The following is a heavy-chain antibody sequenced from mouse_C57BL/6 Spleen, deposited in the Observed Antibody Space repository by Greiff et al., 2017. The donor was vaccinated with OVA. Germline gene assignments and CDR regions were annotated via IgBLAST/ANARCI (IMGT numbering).Heavy chain of an antibody. Sequence: EVQVVESGPELVKPGASVKISCKASGYSFTDYNMNWVKQSNGKSLEWIGVINPNYGTTSYNQKFKGKATLTVDQSSSTAYMQLNSLTSEDSAVYYGAAPSTTVVAGGAMDYWGQGTSVTVSS. V-gene: IGHV1-39*01. D-gene: IGHD1-1*01. CDR1: GYSFTDYN. CDR3: AAPSTTVVAGGAMDY. CDR2: INPNYGTT. J-gene: IGHJ4*01.